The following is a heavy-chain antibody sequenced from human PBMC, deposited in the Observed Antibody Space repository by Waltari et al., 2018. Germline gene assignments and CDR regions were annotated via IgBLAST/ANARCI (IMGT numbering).Heavy chain of an antibody. CDR1: GGSISSGDYY. Sequence: QVQLQESGPGLVKPSQTLSLTCTVSGGSISSGDYYWSWIRQPPGKGLEWIGYIYYSGSTYYNPSLKSRVTISVDTSKNQFSLKLSSVTAADTAVYYCARNYYGSGDPYYYYGMDVWGQGTTVTVSS. J-gene: IGHJ6*02. D-gene: IGHD3-10*01. CDR2: IYYSGST. CDR3: ARNYYGSGDPYYYYGMDV. V-gene: IGHV4-30-4*08.